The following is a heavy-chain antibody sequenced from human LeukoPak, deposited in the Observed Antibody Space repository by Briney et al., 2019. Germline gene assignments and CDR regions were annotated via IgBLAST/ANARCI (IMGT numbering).Heavy chain of an antibody. CDR2: ISGSGGST. CDR1: GFTFSSYA. D-gene: IGHD2-8*01. Sequence: PGGSLRLSCAASGFTFSSYAVSWVRQAPGKGLEWVSSISGSGGSTYSADSVKGRFTISRDNSKNKLYLQMTSLRAEDTALYYWAKDRSCTNDICHGDFDYWGQGTLVTVSS. V-gene: IGHV3-23*01. CDR3: AKDRSCTNDICHGDFDY. J-gene: IGHJ4*02.